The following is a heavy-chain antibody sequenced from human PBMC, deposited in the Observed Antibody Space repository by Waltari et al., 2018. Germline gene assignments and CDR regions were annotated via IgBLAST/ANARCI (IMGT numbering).Heavy chain of an antibody. Sequence: QVYLVQSGAEVKKPGASVKLSCKASGYTFTKYYMHWVRQAPGQGLEWMGWIHCGNGNTKYSKKFQDRLTISKDTSATTVYMELSSLTSEDTAVNYCAKTQYDFWSAYFDYWGQGTLVTVSS. V-gene: IGHV1-3*01. CDR3: AKTQYDFWSAYFDY. CDR1: GYTFTKYY. D-gene: IGHD3-3*01. J-gene: IGHJ4*02. CDR2: IHCGNGNT.